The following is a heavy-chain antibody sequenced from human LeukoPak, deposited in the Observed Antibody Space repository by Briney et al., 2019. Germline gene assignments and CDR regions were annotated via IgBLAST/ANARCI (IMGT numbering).Heavy chain of an antibody. J-gene: IGHJ4*02. CDR1: GFTVSSNY. D-gene: IGHD6-6*01. CDR3: ARGTPSYSSSQNYFDY. Sequence: GGSLRLSCAASGFTVSSNYMSWVRQAPGKGLEWVSVIHTGGTTYYSDSVKGRFTISRDNSKNTLYLQMYGLRTEDTAVYFCARGTPSYSSSQNYFDYWGQGTLVTVSS. V-gene: IGHV3-66*02. CDR2: IHTGGTT.